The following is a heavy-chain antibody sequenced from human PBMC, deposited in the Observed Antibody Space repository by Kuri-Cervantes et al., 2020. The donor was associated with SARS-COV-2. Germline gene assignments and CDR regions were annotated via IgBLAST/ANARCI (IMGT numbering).Heavy chain of an antibody. V-gene: IGHV3-23*01. J-gene: IGHJ4*02. D-gene: IGHD4-17*01. CDR1: GFTVSSNY. CDR2: ISGSGGST. Sequence: GGSLRLSCAASGFTVSSNYMSWVRQAPGKGLEWVSAISGSGGSTYYADSVKSRFTISRDNSKNTLYLQTNSLRAEDTAVYYCAKGGTTVTDFDYWGQGTLVTVSS. CDR3: AKGGTTVTDFDY.